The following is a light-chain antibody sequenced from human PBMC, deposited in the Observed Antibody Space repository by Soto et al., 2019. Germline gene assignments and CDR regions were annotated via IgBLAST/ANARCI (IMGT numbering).Light chain of an antibody. V-gene: IGLV1-47*01. CDR1: TSNIGINS. CDR2: RSN. Sequence: QSVLTQPPSASGTPGQRVTISCSGSTSNIGINSVFWYQHLPGTAPKLLIYRSNQRASGVTDRFSASKSGTSASLAISGRRSEDEADYYCAAWDDSLSGQVFGGGTKLTVL. J-gene: IGLJ2*01. CDR3: AAWDDSLSGQV.